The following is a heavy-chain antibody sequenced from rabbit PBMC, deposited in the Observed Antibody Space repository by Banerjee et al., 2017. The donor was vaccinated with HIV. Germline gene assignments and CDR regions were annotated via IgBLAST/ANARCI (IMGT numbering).Heavy chain of an antibody. CDR3: ARDFDNKL. J-gene: IGHJ4*01. CDR2: IDTGSSGST. CDR1: GFSFSSYYY. V-gene: IGHV1S40*01. Sequence: QSLEESGGDLVKPGASLTLTCTASGFSFSSYYYMCWVRQAPGKGLEWIACIDTGSSGSTYYASWAKGRFTISKTSSTTVTLQMTSLTAADTATYFCARDFDNKLWGPGTLVTVS.